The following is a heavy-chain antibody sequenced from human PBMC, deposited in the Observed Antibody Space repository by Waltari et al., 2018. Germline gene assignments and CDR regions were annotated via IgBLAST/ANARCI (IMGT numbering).Heavy chain of an antibody. CDR2: INHSGST. D-gene: IGHD2-15*01. CDR3: ARCYAALPNFFDY. Sequence: QVQLQQWGAGLLKPSETLSLTCAVYGGSFSGYSWSWIRQPPGKGLEWIGEINHSGSTNYNPSLKSRVTISVDTSKNQFSLKLSSVTAADTAVYYCARCYAALPNFFDYWGQGTLVTVSS. J-gene: IGHJ4*02. V-gene: IGHV4-34*01. CDR1: GGSFSGYS.